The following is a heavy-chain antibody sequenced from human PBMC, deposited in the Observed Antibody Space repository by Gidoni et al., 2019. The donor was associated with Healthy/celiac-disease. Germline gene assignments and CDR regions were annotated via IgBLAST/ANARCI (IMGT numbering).Heavy chain of an antibody. D-gene: IGHD1-26*01. CDR3: ARRRVGAQGPFDY. CDR2: IHYSGST. J-gene: IGHJ4*02. CDR1: GGSLSSSSYY. V-gene: IGHV4-39*01. Sequence: QLLLQVSSPGLLKPSETLSLTCTVSGGSLSSSSYYWGWLRQPPGKGLEWIGSIHYSGSTYYNPSLKSRVTISVDTSKNQFALKLSSVTAADTAVYYCARRRVGAQGPFDYWGQGTLVTVSS.